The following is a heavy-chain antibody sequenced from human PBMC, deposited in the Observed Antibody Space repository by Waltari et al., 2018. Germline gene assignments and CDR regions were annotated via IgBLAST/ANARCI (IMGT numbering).Heavy chain of an antibody. CDR2: ISYDGSSK. J-gene: IGHJ4*02. D-gene: IGHD5-12*01. CDR3: ARRVATILGD. Sequence: QVQLVESGGGVVQPGRSLRLSCAASGFTFSSYAMHWVRQAPGKGLEWVAVISYDGSSKYYADSVKGRFTISRDNAKNTLYLQMNSLRAEDTAVYYCARRVATILGDWGQGTLVTVSS. V-gene: IGHV3-30-3*01. CDR1: GFTFSSYA.